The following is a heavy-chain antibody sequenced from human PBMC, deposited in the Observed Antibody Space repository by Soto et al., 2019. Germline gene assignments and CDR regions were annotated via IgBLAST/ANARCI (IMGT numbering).Heavy chain of an antibody. CDR1: GFSLSTSGVG. D-gene: IGHD1-26*01. CDR2: IYWDDDK. J-gene: IGHJ3*02. Sequence: QITLKESGPTLVKPTQTLTLTCTFSGFSLSTSGVGVGWIRQPPGKALEWLALIYWDDDKRYSPSLKSRLTITKDTSKNQVVLTMTNMDPVDTAPYYCARPREGSVAFDIWGQGTMVTVSS. V-gene: IGHV2-5*02. CDR3: ARPREGSVAFDI.